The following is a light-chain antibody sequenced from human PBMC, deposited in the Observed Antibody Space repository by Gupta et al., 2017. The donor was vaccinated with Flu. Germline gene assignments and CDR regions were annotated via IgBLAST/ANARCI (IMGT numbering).Light chain of an antibody. Sequence: DVGGYNYVSWYQQHPGKAPKLMIYDVSNRPSGVSNRFSGSKSGNTASLTISGLQAEDEADYYCSSYTSSSTPDFFGTGTKVTVL. CDR1: DVGGYNY. V-gene: IGLV2-14*04. CDR3: SSYTSSSTPDF. J-gene: IGLJ1*01. CDR2: DVS.